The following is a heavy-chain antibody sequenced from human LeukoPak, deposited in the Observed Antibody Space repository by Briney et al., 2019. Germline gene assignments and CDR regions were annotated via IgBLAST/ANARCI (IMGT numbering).Heavy chain of an antibody. CDR1: GYTFTGYY. V-gene: IGHV1-2*04. Sequence: ASVEVSCKASGYTFTGYYMHWVRQAPGQGLEWMGWINPNSGGTNYAQKFQGWVTMTRDTSISTAYMELSRLRSDDTAVYYCARDGVGDAFDIWGQGTMVIVSS. D-gene: IGHD3-10*01. CDR3: ARDGVGDAFDI. J-gene: IGHJ3*02. CDR2: INPNSGGT.